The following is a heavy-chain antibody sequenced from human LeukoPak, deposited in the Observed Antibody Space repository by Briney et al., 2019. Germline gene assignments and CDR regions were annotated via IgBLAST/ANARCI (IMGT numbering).Heavy chain of an antibody. Sequence: PGGSLRLSCTASGFTFGDYAMSWFRQAPGKELEWVGFIRSKAYGGTREYAASVKGRFTISRDDSKSIAYLQMNSLKTEDTAVYYCTRQYCSSTSCYINWFDPWGQGTLVTVSS. CDR1: GFTFGDYA. V-gene: IGHV3-49*03. D-gene: IGHD2-2*02. CDR2: IRSKAYGGTR. CDR3: TRQYCSSTSCYINWFDP. J-gene: IGHJ5*02.